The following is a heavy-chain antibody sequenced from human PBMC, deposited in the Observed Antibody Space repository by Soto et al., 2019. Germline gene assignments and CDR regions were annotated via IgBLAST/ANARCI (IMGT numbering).Heavy chain of an antibody. D-gene: IGHD2-2*02. CDR3: AKWRGYCSRTSCYKPFDY. CDR2: ISDSGGST. V-gene: IGHV3-23*01. J-gene: IGHJ4*02. Sequence: GGSLRLSCAASGFTFSSYAMSWVRQAPGKGLEWVLAISDSGGSTYYADSVKGRFTISRDNSKNTLYLQMNSLRAEDTAVYYCAKWRGYCSRTSCYKPFDYWGQGTLVTAPQ. CDR1: GFTFSSYA.